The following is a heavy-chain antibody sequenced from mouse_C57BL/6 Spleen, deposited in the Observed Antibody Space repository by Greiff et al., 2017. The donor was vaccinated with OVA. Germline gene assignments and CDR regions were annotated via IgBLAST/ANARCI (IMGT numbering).Heavy chain of an antibody. V-gene: IGHV1-26*01. CDR3: AHYYGSSHFAY. CDR1: GYTFTDYY. D-gene: IGHD1-1*01. CDR2: INPNNGGT. Sequence: EVQLQQSGPELVKPGASVKISCKASGYTFTDYYMNWVKQSHGQSLEWIGDINPNNGGTSYNQKFKGKATLTVDKSSSTAYMELRSLTSEDSAVYYCAHYYGSSHFAYWGQGTLVTVSA. J-gene: IGHJ3*01.